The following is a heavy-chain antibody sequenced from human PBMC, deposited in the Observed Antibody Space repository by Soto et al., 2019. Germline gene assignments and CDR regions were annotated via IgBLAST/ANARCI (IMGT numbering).Heavy chain of an antibody. V-gene: IGHV3-15*01. D-gene: IGHD3-22*01. Sequence: GGSLRLSCAASGFTFSNAWMSWVRQAPGKGLEWVGRIKSKTDGGTTDYAAPVKGRFTISRDDSKNTLYLQMNSLKTEDTAVYYCTTHYDSGGYDLSTLDIWGQGTMVTVSS. CDR3: TTHYDSGGYDLSTLDI. J-gene: IGHJ3*02. CDR2: IKSKTDGGTT. CDR1: GFTFSNAW.